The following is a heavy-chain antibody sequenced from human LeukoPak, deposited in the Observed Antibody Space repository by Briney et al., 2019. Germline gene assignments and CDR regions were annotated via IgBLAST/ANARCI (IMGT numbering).Heavy chain of an antibody. D-gene: IGHD2-21*01. Sequence: PGGSLRLSCAASGFTFSSYSMNWVRQAPGKGLEWVSYISSSSSTIYYADSVKGRFTISRDNARNSLYLQMNSLRAEDTAVYYCASAYCGGDCAPPFDYWGQGTLVTVSS. J-gene: IGHJ4*02. CDR1: GFTFSSYS. V-gene: IGHV3-48*04. CDR3: ASAYCGGDCAPPFDY. CDR2: ISSSSSTI.